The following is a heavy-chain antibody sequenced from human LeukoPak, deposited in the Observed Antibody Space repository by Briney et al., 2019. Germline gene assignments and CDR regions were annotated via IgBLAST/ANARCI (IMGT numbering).Heavy chain of an antibody. CDR2: IYSGGSI. J-gene: IGHJ5*02. CDR3: AREAVNDVYSWFDP. CDR1: GFTVSSNY. Sequence: GGSLRLSCAASGFTVSSNYMSWVRQAPGKGLEWVSVIYSGGSIYYADSVKGRFTISRDNSKNTLYLQMNSLRAEDTAVYYCAREAVNDVYSWFDPWGQGTLVTVSS. V-gene: IGHV3-53*01. D-gene: IGHD5/OR15-5a*01.